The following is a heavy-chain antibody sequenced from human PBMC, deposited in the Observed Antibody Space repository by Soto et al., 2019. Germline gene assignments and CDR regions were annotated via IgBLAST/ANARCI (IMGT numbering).Heavy chain of an antibody. CDR3: AKPWGGDGYNRGGDAFDI. J-gene: IGHJ3*02. CDR1: GFTFSSYG. D-gene: IGHD3-16*01. Sequence: QVQLVESGGGVVQPGRSLRLSCAASGFTFSSYGMHWVRQAPGKGLEWVAVISYDGSNKYYADSVKGRFTISRDNSKNPLYLQMNSLRAEDTAVYYCAKPWGGDGYNRGGDAFDIWGQGTMVTVSS. V-gene: IGHV3-30*18. CDR2: ISYDGSNK.